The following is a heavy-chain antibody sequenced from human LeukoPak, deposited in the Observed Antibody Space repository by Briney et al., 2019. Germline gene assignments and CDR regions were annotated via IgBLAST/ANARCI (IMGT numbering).Heavy chain of an antibody. CDR2: ISYDDRNK. J-gene: IGHJ4*02. V-gene: IGHV3-30*18. CDR1: GFIFNNYG. Sequence: GGSLRLSCVASGFIFNNYGMHWVRQAPGKGLEWVAVISYDDRNKHYTDSVKGRFTISRDNSKSTLYLQMNTLRAEDTAVYYCAKAHEFFYDSSPLDYWGQGTLVTVSS. CDR3: AKAHEFFYDSSPLDY. D-gene: IGHD3-22*01.